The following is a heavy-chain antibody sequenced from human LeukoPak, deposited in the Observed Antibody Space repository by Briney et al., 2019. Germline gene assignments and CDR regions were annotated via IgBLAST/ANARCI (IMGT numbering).Heavy chain of an antibody. V-gene: IGHV4-34*01. CDR2: INHSGST. Sequence: SETLSLTCAVYGGSFSGYYWSWIRQPPGKGLEWIGEINHSGSTNYNPSLKGRVTISVDTSKNQFSLKLSSVTAADTAVYYCARGPLGSSGSYYKSYYFDYWGQGTLVTVSS. CDR3: ARGPLGSSGSYYKSYYFDY. J-gene: IGHJ4*02. CDR1: GGSFSGYY. D-gene: IGHD3-10*01.